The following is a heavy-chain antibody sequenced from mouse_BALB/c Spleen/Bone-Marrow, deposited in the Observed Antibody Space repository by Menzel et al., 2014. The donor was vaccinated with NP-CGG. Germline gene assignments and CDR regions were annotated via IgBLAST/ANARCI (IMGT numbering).Heavy chain of an antibody. J-gene: IGHJ2*01. CDR1: GFTFSSFG. Sequence: EVKLVESGGGLVQPGGSRKLSCAASGFTFSSFGMHWVRQAPEKGLEWVAYISSGSSTIYYADTVKGRFTISRDNPKNTLFLQMTSLRSEDTAMYYCAREGRYGNPDYWGQGTTLTVSS. CDR3: AREGRYGNPDY. CDR2: ISSGSSTI. D-gene: IGHD2-10*02. V-gene: IGHV5-17*02.